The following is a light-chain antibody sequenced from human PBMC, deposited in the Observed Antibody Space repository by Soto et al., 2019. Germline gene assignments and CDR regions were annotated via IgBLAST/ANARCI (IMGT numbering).Light chain of an antibody. CDR3: RQRSNWPRWT. CDR2: DAS. V-gene: IGKV3-11*01. CDR1: QSVSSC. Sequence: DIVLTQSPATLSLSPGERATLSCRASQSVSSCLAWYQQKPGQAPRLLIYDASHRATSIPPRCIGSGAGTKYSTPTSSRLHQDFAAYYCRQRSNWPRWTFGQGTKVDIK. J-gene: IGKJ1*01.